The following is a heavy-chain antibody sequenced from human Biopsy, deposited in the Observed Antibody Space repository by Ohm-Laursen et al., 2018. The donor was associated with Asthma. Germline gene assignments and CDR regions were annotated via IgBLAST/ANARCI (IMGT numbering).Heavy chain of an antibody. J-gene: IGHJ4*02. CDR1: GFTVSRDH. V-gene: IGHV3-23*01. D-gene: IGHD2-15*01. Sequence: GSLRLSCTASGFTVSRDHMFWVRQPPGKGLEWVSAISGSGGSTYYADSVKGRFTISRDNSKNTLHLQMNSLRAEDTAVYYCAKAREDIVVVVAVSDSWGQGTLVTVSS. CDR3: AKAREDIVVVVAVSDS. CDR2: ISGSGGST.